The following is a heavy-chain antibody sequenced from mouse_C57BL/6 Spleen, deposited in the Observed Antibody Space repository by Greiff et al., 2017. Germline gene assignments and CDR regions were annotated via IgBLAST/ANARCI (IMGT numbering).Heavy chain of an antibody. Sequence: EVQLQESGPELVKPGASVKISCKASGYSFTDYNMNWVKQSNGKSLEWIGVINPNYGTTSYNQKFKGKATLTVDQSSSTAYMQLNSLTSEYSAVYYCARRGNRPYDYPWYFDVWGTGTTVTVSS. D-gene: IGHD2-4*01. CDR2: INPNYGTT. J-gene: IGHJ1*03. V-gene: IGHV1-39*01. CDR1: GYSFTDYN. CDR3: ARRGNRPYDYPWYFDV.